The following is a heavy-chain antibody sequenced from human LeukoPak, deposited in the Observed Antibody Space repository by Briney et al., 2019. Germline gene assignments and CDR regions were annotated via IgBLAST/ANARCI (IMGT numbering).Heavy chain of an antibody. CDR3: ARYCSGSICYSGVDY. CDR2: ISGDGRST. CDR1: GFTFSSYM. Sequence: GGSLRLSCTASGFTFSSYMMTWVRQAPGKGLEWVSTISGDGRSTYYADSVKGRLTISRENSKNTLYLQMSSLRAEDTAVYYCARYCSGSICYSGVDYWGQGTLVPVSS. V-gene: IGHV3-23*01. D-gene: IGHD2-15*01. J-gene: IGHJ4*02.